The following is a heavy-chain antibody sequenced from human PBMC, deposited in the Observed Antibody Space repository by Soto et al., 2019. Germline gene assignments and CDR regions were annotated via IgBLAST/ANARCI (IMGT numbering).Heavy chain of an antibody. V-gene: IGHV3-30-3*01. D-gene: IGHD1-26*01. J-gene: IGHJ4*02. CDR3: AKGLPSGSYDY. Sequence: QVQLVESGGGVVQPGRSLRLSCAASGFTFSSYAMHWVRQAPGKGLEWVAVISYDGSNKYYADSVKGRFTISRDNSKNTLYLQMNSLRAEDTAVYYCAKGLPSGSYDYWGQGTLVTVSS. CDR2: ISYDGSNK. CDR1: GFTFSSYA.